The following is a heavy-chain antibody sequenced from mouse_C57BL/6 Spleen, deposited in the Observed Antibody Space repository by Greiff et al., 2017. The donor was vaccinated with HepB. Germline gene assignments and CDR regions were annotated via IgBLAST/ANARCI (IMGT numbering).Heavy chain of an antibody. V-gene: IGHV1-80*01. J-gene: IGHJ1*03. CDR3: ARRDYYGSSYEGWYFDV. CDR2: IYPGDGDT. CDR1: GYAFSSYW. D-gene: IGHD1-1*01. Sequence: QVQLKESGAELVKPGASVKISCKASGYAFSSYWMNWVKQRPGKGLEWIGQIYPGDGDTNYNGKFKGKATLTADKSSSTAYMQLSSLTSEDSAVYFCARRDYYGSSYEGWYFDVWGTGTTVTVSS.